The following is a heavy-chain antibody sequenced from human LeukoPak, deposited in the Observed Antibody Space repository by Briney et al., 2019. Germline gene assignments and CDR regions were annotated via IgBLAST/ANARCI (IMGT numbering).Heavy chain of an antibody. J-gene: IGHJ4*02. Sequence: SETLSLTCTVSGGPISSTSNYWGWIRQPPGRGLEWIGSTYYSGATYYNPSLQSRVTMSVDTSKNQFSLNLNSVTAADTAVYYCARGTYSSAWYAYWGQGTLVTVSS. CDR2: TYYSGAT. CDR3: ARGTYSSAWYAY. V-gene: IGHV4-39*01. CDR1: GGPISSTSNY. D-gene: IGHD6-19*01.